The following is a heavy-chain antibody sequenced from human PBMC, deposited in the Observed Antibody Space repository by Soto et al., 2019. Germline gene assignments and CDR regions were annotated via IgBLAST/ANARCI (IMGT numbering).Heavy chain of an antibody. CDR2: IIPTFGTA. V-gene: IGHV1-69*01. CDR3: ARDGGRHSGGIDY. CDR1: GGTFSSYS. D-gene: IGHD1-26*01. J-gene: IGHJ4*02. Sequence: QVQLVQSGAEVKKPGSSVKVSCKASGGTFSSYSINWVRQAPGQGLEWMGEIIPTFGTANYARKLQGRVTITADESTSTAYMELSSLRSEDTAVYYCARDGGRHSGGIDYWGQGTLVTVSS.